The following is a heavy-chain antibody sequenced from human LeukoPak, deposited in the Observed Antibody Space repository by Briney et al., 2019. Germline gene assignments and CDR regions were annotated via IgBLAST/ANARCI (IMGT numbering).Heavy chain of an antibody. J-gene: IGHJ4*02. CDR2: IHYSGST. V-gene: IGHV4-59*11. CDR1: GASNTSQY. D-gene: IGHD3-16*01. CDR3: ARDLRAAY. Sequence: SETLSLTCTVSGASNTSQYWTWLRHPPGKGLEWIGYIHYSGSTNYNPSLKSRVTISVDTSKNQFSLKLSSVTAADTAVYYCARDLRAAYWGQGTLVTVSS.